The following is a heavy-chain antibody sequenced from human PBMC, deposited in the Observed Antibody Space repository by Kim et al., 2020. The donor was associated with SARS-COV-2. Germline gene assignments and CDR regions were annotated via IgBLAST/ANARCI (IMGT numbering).Heavy chain of an antibody. CDR1: GFTFYDYG. Sequence: GGSLRLSCVASGFTFYDYGMHWVRQAPGKGLDWVAVIWHDGSHKYYADSVKGRFTISRDDAKNTLYLQMSSLRAEDTSVYYCARDDILTGYTIDYWGQGT. J-gene: IGHJ4*02. V-gene: IGHV3-33*01. CDR3: ARDDILTGYTIDY. D-gene: IGHD3-9*01. CDR2: IWHDGSHK.